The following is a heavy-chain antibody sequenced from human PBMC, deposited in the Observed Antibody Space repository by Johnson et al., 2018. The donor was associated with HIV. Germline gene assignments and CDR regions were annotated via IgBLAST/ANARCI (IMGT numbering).Heavy chain of an antibody. V-gene: IGHV3-30*04. CDR3: VRDQGSGWPTNAFDI. Sequence: QMLLVESGGGVMQPGKSLRLSCEASGFTFRSYAMHWVRQAPGKGLEWVAVITYDGRNKYYTDSVKGRFIISRDNSKNMTNLQMNGLSDEETADYYCVRDQGSGWPTNAFDIWGRGTRVTVSS. J-gene: IGHJ3*02. CDR2: ITYDGRNK. CDR1: GFTFRSYA. D-gene: IGHD6-19*01.